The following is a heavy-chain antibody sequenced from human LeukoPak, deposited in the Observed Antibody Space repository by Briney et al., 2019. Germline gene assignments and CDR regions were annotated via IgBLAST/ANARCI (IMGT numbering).Heavy chain of an antibody. CDR2: ISSSGNYI. V-gene: IGHV3-21*01. CDR3: ARGGRGTIIMIVVAALDY. Sequence: GGSLRLSCAASGFTFTSYSMNWVRQAPGKGLEWVSSISSSGNYIYYADSVKGRFTISRDNARNSLYLQMNSLRAEDTAVYYCARGGRGTIIMIVVAALDYWGQGTLVTVSS. CDR1: GFTFTSYS. D-gene: IGHD3-22*01. J-gene: IGHJ4*02.